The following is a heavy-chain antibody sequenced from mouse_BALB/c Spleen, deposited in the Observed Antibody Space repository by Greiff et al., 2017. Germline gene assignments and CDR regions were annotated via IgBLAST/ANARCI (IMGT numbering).Heavy chain of an antibody. CDR3: ARFYDLYYAMDY. V-gene: IGHV3-5*02. CDR1: GISITTGNYR. CDR2: IYYSGTI. Sequence: VQLKQSGPGLVKPSQTVSLTCTVTGISITTGNYRWSWIRQFPGNKLEWIGYIYYSGTITYNPSLTSRTTITRDTSKNQFFLEMNSLTAEDTATYYCARFYDLYYAMDYWGQGTSVTVSS. D-gene: IGHD2-3*01. J-gene: IGHJ4*01.